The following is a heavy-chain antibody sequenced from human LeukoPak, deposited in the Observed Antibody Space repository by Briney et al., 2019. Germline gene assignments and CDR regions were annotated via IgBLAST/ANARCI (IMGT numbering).Heavy chain of an antibody. CDR1: GYTFSSYH. CDR3: ARDPQVVPAAGHYFDS. J-gene: IGHJ4*02. CDR2: INPSGGST. D-gene: IGHD2-2*01. V-gene: IGHV1-46*01. Sequence: GASVKVSCKASGYTFSSYHMHWVRQAPGQGLEWMGIINPSGGSTSYAQKFQGRVTMTRDTSTSTVYMGMSSLRSEDTAVYYCARDPQVVPAAGHYFDSWGQGILVTVSS.